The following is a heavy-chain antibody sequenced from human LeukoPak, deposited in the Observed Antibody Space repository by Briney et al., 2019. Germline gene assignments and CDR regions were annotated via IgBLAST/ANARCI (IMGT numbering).Heavy chain of an antibody. CDR2: ISGSSSYT. CDR1: GFTFSDYY. Sequence: GGSLRLSCAASGFTFSDYYMSWIRQAPGKGLEWVSYISGSSSYTTYADSVKGRFTISRDNTKNSLYLQMTSLRAEDTAVYYCARRVAAAGYYFDYWGQGTLVTVSS. D-gene: IGHD6-13*01. CDR3: ARRVAAAGYYFDY. V-gene: IGHV3-11*06. J-gene: IGHJ4*02.